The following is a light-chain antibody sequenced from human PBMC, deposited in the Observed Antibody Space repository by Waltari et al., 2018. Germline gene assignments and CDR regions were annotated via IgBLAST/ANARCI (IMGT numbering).Light chain of an antibody. CDR1: SSDVGGYHY. J-gene: IGLJ2*01. CDR2: DVS. CDR3: SSYTSSSTVV. V-gene: IGLV2-14*01. Sequence: QSALTQPASVSGSPGQSITISCTGTSSDVGGYHYVSWYQQHPGTAPTLMIYDVSKRPSGVSNRVSGSKSGNTASLTISGLQAEDEADYYCSSYTSSSTVVVGGGTKLTVL.